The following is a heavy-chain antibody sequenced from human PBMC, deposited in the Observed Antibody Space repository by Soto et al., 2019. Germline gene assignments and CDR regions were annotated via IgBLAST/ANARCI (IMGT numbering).Heavy chain of an antibody. CDR1: TGSMRTYY. V-gene: IGHV4-59*01. CDR2: ISHTGRT. CDR3: ARSVAVPGAHIDY. J-gene: IGHJ4*02. D-gene: IGHD6-19*01. Sequence: SETLSLTCSVSTGSMRTYYWTWIRQSPGKGLEWIGQISHTGRTKYNPSLESRVTISVDTSKNEFSLRLSSVTAADTAVYFCARSVAVPGAHIDYWGQGTQVTVSS.